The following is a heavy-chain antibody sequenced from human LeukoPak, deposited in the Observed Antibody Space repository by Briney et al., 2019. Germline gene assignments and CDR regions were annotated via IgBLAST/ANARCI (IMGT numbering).Heavy chain of an antibody. CDR1: GFTFSSYW. CDR2: INSDGSST. J-gene: IGHJ4*02. CDR3: ARGGSVGATDFDY. D-gene: IGHD1-26*01. V-gene: IGHV3-74*01. Sequence: GGSLRLSCAASGFTFSSYWMHWVRQAPGKGLVWVSRINSDGSSTSYADSVKGRFTISRDNAKNTLYLQMNSLRAEDTAVYYCARGGSVGATDFDYWGQGTLVTVSS.